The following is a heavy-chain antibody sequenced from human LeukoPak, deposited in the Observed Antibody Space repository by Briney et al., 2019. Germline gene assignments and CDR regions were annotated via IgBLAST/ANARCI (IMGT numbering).Heavy chain of an antibody. V-gene: IGHV4-34*01. J-gene: IGHJ4*02. D-gene: IGHD3-9*01. Sequence: SETLSLTCAVYGGSFSGYYWGWIRQPPGKGLEWIGSIYYSGSTYYNPSLKSRVTISVDTSKNQFSLKLRSVTAADTAVYYCARICLTGYAPIGGYFDYWGQGTLVTVSS. CDR2: IYYSGST. CDR3: ARICLTGYAPIGGYFDY. CDR1: GGSFSGYY.